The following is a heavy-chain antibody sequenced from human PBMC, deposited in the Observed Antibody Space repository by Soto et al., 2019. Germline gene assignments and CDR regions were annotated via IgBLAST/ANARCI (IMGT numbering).Heavy chain of an antibody. J-gene: IGHJ3*02. D-gene: IGHD6-19*01. V-gene: IGHV4-59*13. CDR1: GGSISSYY. CDR3: ARDGRLVLAFDI. Sequence: QVQLQESGPGLVKPSETLSLTCTVSGGSISSYYWNWIRQPPGKGLEWIGYIYYSGSTNYNPSLMSRVTISVDTPKNQFPLKLSSVTAADTAVYYCARDGRLVLAFDIWGQGTMVTVSS. CDR2: IYYSGST.